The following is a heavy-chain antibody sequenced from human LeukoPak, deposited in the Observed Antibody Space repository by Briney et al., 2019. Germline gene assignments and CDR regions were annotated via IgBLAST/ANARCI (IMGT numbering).Heavy chain of an antibody. CDR1: GFTFSIYS. D-gene: IGHD2-2*02. Sequence: GGSLRLSCAASGFTFSIYSMNWVRQAPGKGLEWVSSISSSSSYIYYADSVKGRFTISRDNAKNSLYLQMNSLRAEDTAVYYCARLYCSSTSCYIGASYDYWGQGTLVTVSS. V-gene: IGHV3-21*01. CDR2: ISSSSSYI. CDR3: ARLYCSSTSCYIGASYDY. J-gene: IGHJ4*02.